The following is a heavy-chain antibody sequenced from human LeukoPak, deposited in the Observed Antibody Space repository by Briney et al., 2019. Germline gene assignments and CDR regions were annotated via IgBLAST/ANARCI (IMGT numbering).Heavy chain of an antibody. CDR3: ARDLGSGWYLDYYYYGMDV. CDR2: IKHDGSEK. V-gene: IGHV3-7*03. D-gene: IGHD6-19*01. J-gene: IGHJ6*02. Sequence: GGSLRLSCAASGFTFSSYWMSWVRQAPGKGLEWVANIKHDGSEKYYVDSVKGRFTISRDNAKSSLYLQMNSLRAEDTAVYYCARDLGSGWYLDYYYYGMDVWGQGTTVTVSS. CDR1: GFTFSSYW.